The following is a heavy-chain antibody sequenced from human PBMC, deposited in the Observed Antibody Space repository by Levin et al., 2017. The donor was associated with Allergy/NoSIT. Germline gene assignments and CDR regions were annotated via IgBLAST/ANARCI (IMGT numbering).Heavy chain of an antibody. CDR1: GFTFDDYA. D-gene: IGHD5-18*01. CDR2: IIWNSGSI. CDR3: GKDMGYRQRDDALDI. J-gene: IGHJ3*02. Sequence: GGSLRLSCAASGFTFDDYAMHWVRQAPGKGLEWVSGIIWNSGSIGYADSVKGRFTISRDNAKNSLYLQMNSLRAEDTALYYCGKDMGYRQRDDALDIWGQGTMVTVSS. V-gene: IGHV3-9*01.